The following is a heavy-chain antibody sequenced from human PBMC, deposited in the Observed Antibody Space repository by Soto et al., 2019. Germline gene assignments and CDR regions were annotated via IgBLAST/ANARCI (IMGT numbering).Heavy chain of an antibody. CDR1: GFTFSSYS. D-gene: IGHD6-13*01. V-gene: IGHV3-21*01. CDR3: ASGRRIAGALGEGMDF. CDR2: ISSSSSYI. Sequence: VGSLRLSCAASGFTFSSYSMNWVRQAPGKGLEWVSSISSSSSYIYYADSVKGRFTISRDNAKNSLYLQMNSLRAEDTAVYYCASGRRIAGALGEGMDFWGKGTSVTGFS. J-gene: IGHJ6*04.